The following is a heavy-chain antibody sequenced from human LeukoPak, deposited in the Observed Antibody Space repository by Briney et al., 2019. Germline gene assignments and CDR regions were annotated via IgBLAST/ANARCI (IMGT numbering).Heavy chain of an antibody. V-gene: IGHV5-51*01. D-gene: IGHD2-8*01. CDR2: IYPGDSDT. CDR3: ARSSPYCTNGLCYREFNY. Sequence: GESLKISCKGSGYSFTSYWIGWVRQLPGKGLEWMGIIYPGDSDTRYSPSFQGQVTISADKSISTAYLQWSSLTASDTAMYYCARSSPYCTNGLCYREFNYWGQGTLVTVSS. CDR1: GYSFTSYW. J-gene: IGHJ4*02.